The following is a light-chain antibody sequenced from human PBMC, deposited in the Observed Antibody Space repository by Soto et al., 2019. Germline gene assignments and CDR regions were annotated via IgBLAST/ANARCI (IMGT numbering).Light chain of an antibody. J-gene: IGKJ2*01. CDR1: QTVSSTY. Sequence: EIVLTQSPGTLSLSPGERATLSCRASQTVSSTYLAWYQQKPGQAPRLLIYGASSRPTGIPDRFSGSGSGTDFTLTISRLEPEDFAVYYCRQYGGAPPEYPFGQGTKLEIK. CDR2: GAS. V-gene: IGKV3-20*01. CDR3: RQYGGAPPEYP.